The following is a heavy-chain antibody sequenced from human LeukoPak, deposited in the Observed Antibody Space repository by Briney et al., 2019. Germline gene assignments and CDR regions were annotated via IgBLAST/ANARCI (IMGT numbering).Heavy chain of an antibody. Sequence: SETLSLTCAVCGGSFSGYYWSWIRQPPGKGLEWIGEINHSGSTNYNPSLKSRVTISVDTSKNQFSLKLSSVTAADTAVYYCARGSPVGYCSSTSCYKGYYYYYGMDVWGQGTTVTVSS. D-gene: IGHD2-2*02. CDR3: ARGSPVGYCSSTSCYKGYYYYYGMDV. CDR2: INHSGST. CDR1: GGSFSGYY. V-gene: IGHV4-34*01. J-gene: IGHJ6*02.